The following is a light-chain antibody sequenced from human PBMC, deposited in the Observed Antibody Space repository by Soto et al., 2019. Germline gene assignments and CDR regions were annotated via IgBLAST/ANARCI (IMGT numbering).Light chain of an antibody. J-gene: IGKJ1*01. CDR2: GAS. Sequence: EIVLTQSPATLSLSPGERATLSCRASQSVSSNLAWYQQKPGQAPRLLIYGASTRATGIPARFSGSGSGTDFTLTISRLEPEDFAVYYCQQYGSSPWRFGQGTKVDI. V-gene: IGKV3-20*01. CDR3: QQYGSSPWR. CDR1: QSVSSN.